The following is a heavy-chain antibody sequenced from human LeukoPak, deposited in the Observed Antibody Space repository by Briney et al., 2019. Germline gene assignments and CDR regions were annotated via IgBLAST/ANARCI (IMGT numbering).Heavy chain of an antibody. V-gene: IGHV3-21*01. CDR3: ARARFQRQLTRYYYYYYMDV. Sequence: GGSLRLSCAASGFTFSSYSMNWVRQAPGKGLEWVSSISSSSSYIYYADSVKGRFTISRDNAKSSLYLQMNSLRAEDTAVYYCARARFQRQLTRYYYYYYMDVWGKGTTVTVSS. D-gene: IGHD6-13*01. CDR1: GFTFSSYS. J-gene: IGHJ6*03. CDR2: ISSSSSYI.